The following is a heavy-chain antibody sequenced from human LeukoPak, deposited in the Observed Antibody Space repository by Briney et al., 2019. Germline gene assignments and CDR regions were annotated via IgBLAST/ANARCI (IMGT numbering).Heavy chain of an antibody. V-gene: IGHV3-23*01. J-gene: IGHJ4*02. Sequence: PGGSLRLSCAASGFTFSSYAMSWVRQAPGKGLEWVSTISGSGASTFYADSVKGRFTISRDNSKNTLYLQMNSLRAEDTAVYYCAKDSVVVIPGAYFDYWGQGTLVTVSS. CDR3: AKDSVVVIPGAYFDY. CDR1: GFTFSSYA. D-gene: IGHD3-22*01. CDR2: ISGSGAST.